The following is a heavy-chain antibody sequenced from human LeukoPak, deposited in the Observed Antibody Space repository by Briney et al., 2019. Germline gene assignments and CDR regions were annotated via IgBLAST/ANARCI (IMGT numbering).Heavy chain of an antibody. CDR1: GGSISSGSYY. CDR3: ARVNYSDSSGRPFDS. D-gene: IGHD3-22*01. J-gene: IGHJ4*02. CDR2: IYTSGST. Sequence: PSQTLCLTCTVSGGSISSGSYYWTWIRQPAGKGLEWIGRIYTSGSTNYNPSLKSRVTIPMDTSKSQFSLILSSVTAADTAVYYCARVNYSDSSGRPFDSWGQGTLVTVSS. V-gene: IGHV4-61*02.